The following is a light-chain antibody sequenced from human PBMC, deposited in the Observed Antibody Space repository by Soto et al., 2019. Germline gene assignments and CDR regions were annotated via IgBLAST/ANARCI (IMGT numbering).Light chain of an antibody. CDR1: QSVSSY. CDR3: QHRSNWPWT. CDR2: GAS. J-gene: IGKJ1*01. Sequence: EIVFTHSPATLSLSPGERATLSCRASQSVSSYLAWYQQKPGQAPRLLIYGASSRATGIPAKFSGSGSGTDFTLTISSLEPEDFAVYYCQHRSNWPWTFGQGTKVDI. V-gene: IGKV3-11*01.